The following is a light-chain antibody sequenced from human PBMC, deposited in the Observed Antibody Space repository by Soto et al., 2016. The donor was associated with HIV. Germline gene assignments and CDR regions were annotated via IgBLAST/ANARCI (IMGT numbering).Light chain of an antibody. J-gene: IGLJ2*01. Sequence: SYELTQPPSVSVSPGQTATITCSGFQLGDKDVSWYQRKPGQSPVVVIYQDNKRPSGIPERFSGSNSGNTATLTISETQAMDEADFYCQAWDSGVVVFGRGTKLTVL. CDR3: QAWDSGVVV. V-gene: IGLV3-1*01. CDR2: QDN. CDR1: QLGDKD.